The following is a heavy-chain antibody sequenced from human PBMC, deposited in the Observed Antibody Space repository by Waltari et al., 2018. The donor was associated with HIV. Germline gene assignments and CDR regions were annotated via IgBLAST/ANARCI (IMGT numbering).Heavy chain of an antibody. CDR1: VGSISSGDYY. D-gene: IGHD1-26*01. J-gene: IGHJ5*02. Sequence: QVQLQESGPGLVKPSQTLSLTCTVSVGSISSGDYYWSCIRQPPGKGLEWIGYMYYSGSTYSNPSLKSRVTISVDTSKNQFSLKLSSVTAADTAVYYCARVKIVGNWFDPWGQGTLVTVSS. CDR3: ARVKIVGNWFDP. CDR2: MYYSGST. V-gene: IGHV4-30-4*01.